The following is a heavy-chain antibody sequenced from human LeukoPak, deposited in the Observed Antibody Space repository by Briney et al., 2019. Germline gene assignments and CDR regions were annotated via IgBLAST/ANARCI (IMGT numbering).Heavy chain of an antibody. J-gene: IGHJ4*02. CDR1: GFTFDDYT. CDR3: AKESGLSTSWSRSGPHLDY. V-gene: IGHV3-43*01. Sequence: GGSLRLSCAASGFTFDDYTMHWVRQAPGKGLEWVSLINWDGINTYSADSVKGRFIISRDNSKNSLYLQMNSLRTEDTALYYCAKESGLSTSWSRSGPHLDYWGQGTLVTVSS. CDR2: INWDGINT. D-gene: IGHD6-13*01.